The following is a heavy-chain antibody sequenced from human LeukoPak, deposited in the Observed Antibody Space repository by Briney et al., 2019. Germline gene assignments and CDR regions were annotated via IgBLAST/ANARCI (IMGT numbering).Heavy chain of an antibody. CDR1: EFTFSSYV. CDR3: VSGGDYHVRLCTY. J-gene: IGHJ4*01. Sequence: GGSLRLSCAASEFTFSSYVMAWVRQAPGKGLEWVSTITPGGGTYYAGSVKGRFTISRDNSKNTLYLQMNSLTAEDTAIYYCVSGGDYHVRLCTYWGQGTLVTVSS. D-gene: IGHD4-17*01. V-gene: IGHV3-23*01. CDR2: ITPGGGT.